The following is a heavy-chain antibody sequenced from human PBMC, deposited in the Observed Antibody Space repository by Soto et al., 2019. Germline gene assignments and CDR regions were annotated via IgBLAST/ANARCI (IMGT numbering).Heavy chain of an antibody. V-gene: IGHV4-31*03. CDR2: IYYSGST. D-gene: IGHD4-17*01. CDR1: GGSISSGGYY. Sequence: TLSLTCTVSGGSISSGGYYWSWIRQHPGKGLEWIGYIYYSGSTYYNPSLKSRVTISVDTSKNQFPLKLSSVTAADTAVYYCAREGYGDYVDWFDPWGQGTLVTVSS. J-gene: IGHJ5*02. CDR3: AREGYGDYVDWFDP.